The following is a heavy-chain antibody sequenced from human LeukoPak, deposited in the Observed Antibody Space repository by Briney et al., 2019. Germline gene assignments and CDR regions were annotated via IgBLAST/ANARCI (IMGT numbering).Heavy chain of an antibody. CDR1: GFTFSSCG. CDR3: AKGRDGYNYGDWFDP. CDR2: IWNDGSYK. D-gene: IGHD5-24*01. V-gene: IGHV3-33*06. Sequence: PGGSLRLSCAASGFTFSSCGMHWVRQAPGKGLEWVAVIWNDGSYKYYADSVKGRFTISRDNSKNTLYLEMNSLRAEDTAVYYCAKGRDGYNYGDWFDPWGQRTLVTVSS. J-gene: IGHJ5*02.